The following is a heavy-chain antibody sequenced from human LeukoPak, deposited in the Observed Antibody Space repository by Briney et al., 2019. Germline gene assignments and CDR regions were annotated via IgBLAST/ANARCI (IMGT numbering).Heavy chain of an antibody. V-gene: IGHV3-7*01. J-gene: IGHJ4*02. CDR2: IKQDGSKK. D-gene: IGHD3-22*01. CDR3: ARGSTYYDSSGQVPFDY. CDR1: GFPFSSYW. Sequence: GGSLRLSCVASGFPFSSYWMTWVRQAPGKGLEWVANIKQDGSKKSYVDSVKGRFTISRGNAKNSLYLQMNSLRAEDTAVYYCARGSTYYDSSGQVPFDYWGQGTLVTVSS.